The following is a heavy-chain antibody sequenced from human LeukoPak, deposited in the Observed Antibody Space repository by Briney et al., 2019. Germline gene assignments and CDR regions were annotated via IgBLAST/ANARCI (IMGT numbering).Heavy chain of an antibody. CDR3: AKDRYYYDSSAYDY. V-gene: IGHV3-30*02. Sequence: GGSLRLSCAASGFTFSSYGMHWVRQAPGKGLEWVAFIRYDGSNKHYADSVKGRFTISRDNSKNTLYLQMNSLRAEDTAVYYCAKDRYYYDSSAYDYWGQGTLVTVSS. CDR2: IRYDGSNK. CDR1: GFTFSSYG. D-gene: IGHD3-22*01. J-gene: IGHJ4*02.